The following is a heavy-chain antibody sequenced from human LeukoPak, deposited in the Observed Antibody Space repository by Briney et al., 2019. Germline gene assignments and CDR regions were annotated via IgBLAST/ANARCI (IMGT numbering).Heavy chain of an antibody. CDR1: GFTFSSYA. V-gene: IGHV3-23*01. D-gene: IGHD1-26*01. CDR3: AKDSRRRYMWETKYYFDY. J-gene: IGHJ4*02. CDR2: ISGSGGST. Sequence: SGGSLRLSCAASGFTFSSYAMSWVRQAPGKGLEWVSAISGSGGSTYYADSVKGRFTISRDNSKNTLYLQMNSLRAEDTAVYYCAKDSRRRYMWETKYYFDYWGQGTLVTVSS.